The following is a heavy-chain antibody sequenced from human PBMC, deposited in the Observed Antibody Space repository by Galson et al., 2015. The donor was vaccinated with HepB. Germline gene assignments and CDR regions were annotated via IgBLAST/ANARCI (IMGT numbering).Heavy chain of an antibody. CDR3: ARDPLNIGSTFGY. J-gene: IGHJ4*02. V-gene: IGHV3-7*03. D-gene: IGHD5/OR15-5a*01. CDR1: GITFSNYW. CDR2: IKPDGSEK. Sequence: SLRLSCAASGITFSNYWMSWVRQAPGKGLEWVANIKPDGSEKFYVDSVKGRFTISRDNTKNALYLQMNRLRAEDTAVYYCARDPLNIGSTFGYWGQGTLVTVSS.